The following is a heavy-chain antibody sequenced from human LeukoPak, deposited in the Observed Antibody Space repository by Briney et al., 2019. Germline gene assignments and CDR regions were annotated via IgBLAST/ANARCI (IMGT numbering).Heavy chain of an antibody. V-gene: IGHV4-34*01. Sequence: SSETLSLTCAVYGGSFSGYYWSWIRQPPGKGLEWIGEINHSGSTNYNPSLKSRVTISLNTSKNQFSLKLSSVTAADTALYYCAGRSRSAWYYDYWGQGTLVIVSS. CDR3: AGRSRSAWYYDY. CDR1: GGSFSGYY. D-gene: IGHD6-19*01. CDR2: INHSGST. J-gene: IGHJ4*02.